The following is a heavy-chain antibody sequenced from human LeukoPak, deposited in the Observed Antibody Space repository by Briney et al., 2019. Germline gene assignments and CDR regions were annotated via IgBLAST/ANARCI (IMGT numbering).Heavy chain of an antibody. V-gene: IGHV3-53*01. CDR2: IYSGGST. Sequence: GGSLRLSCAASGFTVSSNYMSRVRQAPGKGLEWVSVIYSGGSTYYADSVKGRFTISRDNSKNTFYVQMNSLRAEDTAVYYCAKGNRSGSENWGQGTLVTVSS. D-gene: IGHD1-1*01. CDR3: AKGNRSGSEN. CDR1: GFTVSSNY. J-gene: IGHJ4*02.